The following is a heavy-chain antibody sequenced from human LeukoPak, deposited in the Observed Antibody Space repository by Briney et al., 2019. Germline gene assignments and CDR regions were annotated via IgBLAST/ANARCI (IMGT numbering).Heavy chain of an antibody. CDR3: ARGPYYYDSSGYHHNFDY. CDR2: IWYDGSNK. CDR1: GFTFSSYA. D-gene: IGHD3-22*01. Sequence: GGSLRLSCAASGFTFSSYAMNWVRQAPGKGLEWVAVIWYDGSNKYYADSVKGRFTISRDNAKNSLHLQMNSLRAEDTALYHCARGPYYYDSSGYHHNFDYWGQGTLVTVSS. V-gene: IGHV3-33*08. J-gene: IGHJ4*02.